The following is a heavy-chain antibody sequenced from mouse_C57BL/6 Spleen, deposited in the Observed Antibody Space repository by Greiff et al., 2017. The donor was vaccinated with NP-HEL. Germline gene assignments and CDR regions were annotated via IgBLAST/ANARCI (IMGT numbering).Heavy chain of an antibody. V-gene: IGHV1-7*01. Sequence: QVQLQQPGAELVKPGASVKLSCKASGYTFTSYWMHWVKQRPGQGLEWIGYINPSSGYTKYNQKFKDKATLTADKSSSTAYMQLSSLTSEDSAVYYCANSEYDDSAMDYWGQGTSVTVSS. J-gene: IGHJ4*01. D-gene: IGHD2-4*01. CDR3: ANSEYDDSAMDY. CDR1: GYTFTSYW. CDR2: INPSSGYT.